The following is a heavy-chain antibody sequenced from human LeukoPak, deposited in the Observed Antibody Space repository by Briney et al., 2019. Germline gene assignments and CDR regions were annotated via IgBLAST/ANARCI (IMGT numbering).Heavy chain of an antibody. CDR2: INSDGSST. CDR1: GFTFDNYG. Sequence: PGGSLRLSCAASGFTFDNYGINWVRQAPGKGLVWVSRINSDGSSTSYADSVKGRFTISRDNAKNTLYLQMNSLRAEDTAVYYCAREQSYGYNPDYFDYWGQGTLVTVSS. V-gene: IGHV3-74*01. D-gene: IGHD5-18*01. J-gene: IGHJ4*02. CDR3: AREQSYGYNPDYFDY.